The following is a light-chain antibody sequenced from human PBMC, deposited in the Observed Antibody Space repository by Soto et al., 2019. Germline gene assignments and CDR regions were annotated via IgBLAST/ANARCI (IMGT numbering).Light chain of an antibody. V-gene: IGKV3-15*01. J-gene: IGKJ2*01. Sequence: IVMTQSPATLSVSPGQRATLSCRASLSVSSNLAWYQHKPGQAPRLLIYGASTRATRIPARFSGSGSGTEFTLTINSLQSEDFAVYYCQQYNDWYTFGQGTKLEIK. CDR3: QQYNDWYT. CDR2: GAS. CDR1: LSVSSN.